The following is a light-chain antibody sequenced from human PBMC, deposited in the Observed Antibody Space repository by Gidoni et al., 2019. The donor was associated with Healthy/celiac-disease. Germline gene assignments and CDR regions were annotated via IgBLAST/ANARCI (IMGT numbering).Light chain of an antibody. CDR1: KLGDKY. V-gene: IGLV3-1*01. CDR2: QDS. J-gene: IGLJ1*01. Sequence: SYELTQPPSVSVSPGQTASITCSGDKLGDKYACWYQQKPGQSPVLVIYQDSKRPSGIPERFSGSNSGNTATLTISGTQAMDEADYYCQAWDSSTLCVFGTGTKVXV. CDR3: QAWDSSTLCV.